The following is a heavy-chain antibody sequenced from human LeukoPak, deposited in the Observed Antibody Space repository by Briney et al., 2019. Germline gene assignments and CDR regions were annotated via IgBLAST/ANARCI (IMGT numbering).Heavy chain of an antibody. CDR1: GFTFSSYA. CDR2: ISGSGGST. V-gene: IGHV3-23*01. Sequence: PGGSLRLSCAASGFTFSSYAMSWVRQAPGKGLEWVSAISGSGGSTYYADSVKGRFTISRDNSKNTLYLQMNSLRAEDTAVYYCATGGYSSGWRDAFDIWGQGTMVTVSS. J-gene: IGHJ3*02. CDR3: ATGGYSSGWRDAFDI. D-gene: IGHD6-19*01.